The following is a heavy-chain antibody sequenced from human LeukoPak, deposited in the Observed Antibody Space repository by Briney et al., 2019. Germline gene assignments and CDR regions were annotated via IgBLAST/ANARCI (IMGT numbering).Heavy chain of an antibody. CDR2: IKSSDTST. Sequence: GGSLRLSCAASGFSFSDSYMSWIRQAPGQGLEWLSYIKSSDTSTFYADSVKGRFTASRDNAKNSLYLQMNSLRAEDTAVYYCARRGNMSSHAFDIWGQGTVVTVSS. J-gene: IGHJ3*02. CDR3: ARRGNMSSHAFDI. D-gene: IGHD2/OR15-2a*01. V-gene: IGHV3-11*01. CDR1: GFSFSDSY.